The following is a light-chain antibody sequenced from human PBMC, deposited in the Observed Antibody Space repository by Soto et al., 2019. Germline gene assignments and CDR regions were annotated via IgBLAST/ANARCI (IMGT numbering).Light chain of an antibody. V-gene: IGKV3-20*01. CDR1: QSVGSSQ. J-gene: IGKJ1*01. CDR3: RQYGSSPRT. CDR2: GAS. Sequence: EIVLTQSPGTLSLSPGERATLSCRASQSVGSSQLAWYQQKPGHAPRLVIYGASSRATDTPDRFSGSGSGTAFTLTFSRLEPEDFAVYYCRQYGSSPRTFGQETKVEIK.